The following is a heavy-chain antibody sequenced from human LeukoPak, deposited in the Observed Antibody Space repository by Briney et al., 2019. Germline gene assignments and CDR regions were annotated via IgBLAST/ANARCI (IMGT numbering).Heavy chain of an antibody. V-gene: IGHV3-23*01. J-gene: IGHJ3*02. Sequence: GGSLRLSCAASGSPFSTYAMNWVRQAPGKDLECVSSIRGTGGGTYYADSVKGRFTISRDNSKNTLYLQMNSLRAEDTAVYYCARDSEQWLPVDDAFDIWGQGTMVTVSS. D-gene: IGHD6-19*01. CDR2: IRGTGGGT. CDR1: GSPFSTYA. CDR3: ARDSEQWLPVDDAFDI.